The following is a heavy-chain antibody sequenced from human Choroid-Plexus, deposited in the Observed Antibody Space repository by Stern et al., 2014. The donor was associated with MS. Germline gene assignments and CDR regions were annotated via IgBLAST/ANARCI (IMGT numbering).Heavy chain of an antibody. Sequence: QVQLVQSGGGVVQPGRPLRLSCVASGFTFGSCAMHWVRQAPGKGLEWVAGVSYDGSNKYYADSVKGRFTISRDNSQNTLYMQMSSLRPEDTAVYYCAKDRHYLTYFFDHCGQGSLVTVSS. J-gene: IGHJ5*02. CDR1: GFTFGSCA. V-gene: IGHV3-30*18. D-gene: IGHD2/OR15-2a*01. CDR3: AKDRHYLTYFFDH. CDR2: VSYDGSNK.